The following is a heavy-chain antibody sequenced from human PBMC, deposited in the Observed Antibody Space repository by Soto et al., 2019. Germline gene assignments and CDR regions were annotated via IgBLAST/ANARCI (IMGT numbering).Heavy chain of an antibody. CDR1: GFTFSNAW. Sequence: EVQLVESGGGLVKPGGSLRLSCAASGFTFSNAWMSWVRQAPGKGLAWVGRIKSKTDGGTTDYAAPVKGRFTISRDDSKNTLYLQMNSLKTEDTAVYYCTTEDIVVVPAAGDAFDIWGQGTMVTVSS. D-gene: IGHD2-2*01. CDR2: IKSKTDGGTT. J-gene: IGHJ3*02. V-gene: IGHV3-15*01. CDR3: TTEDIVVVPAAGDAFDI.